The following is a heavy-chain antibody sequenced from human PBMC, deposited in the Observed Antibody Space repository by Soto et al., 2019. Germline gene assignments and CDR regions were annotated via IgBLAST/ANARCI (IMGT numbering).Heavy chain of an antibody. CDR3: AAAVARGWFDP. V-gene: IGHV4-34*02. D-gene: IGHD6-19*01. Sequence: QVQLQQWGAGLLKPSETLSLTCAIYGGSFSGYYWSWIRQPPGKGLEWIGESNHSGSTNYNPSLKSRVAMSVDTSKNQFPLKLSSVTAADMAVYYCAAAVARGWFDPWGQGTLVTVSS. J-gene: IGHJ5*02. CDR2: SNHSGST. CDR1: GGSFSGYY.